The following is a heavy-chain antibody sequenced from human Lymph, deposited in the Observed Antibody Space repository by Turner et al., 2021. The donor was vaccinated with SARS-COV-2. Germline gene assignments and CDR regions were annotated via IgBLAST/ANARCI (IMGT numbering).Heavy chain of an antibody. V-gene: IGHV4-4*02. D-gene: IGHD2-15*01. Sequence: QVQLKESGPGLVKPSGTLSLTCAVSGGSISSSNWWSWVRQPPGKGLEWIGEIYHSGNTNYNPSLTSRVTFSVDKSKNQFSLKLSSVTAADTAVYYCATKYCSGGSCSYFDYWGQGTLVTVSS. J-gene: IGHJ4*02. CDR2: IYHSGNT. CDR1: GGSISSSNW. CDR3: ATKYCSGGSCSYFDY.